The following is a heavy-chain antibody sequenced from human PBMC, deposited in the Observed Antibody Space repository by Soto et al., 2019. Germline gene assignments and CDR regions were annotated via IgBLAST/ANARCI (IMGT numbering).Heavy chain of an antibody. CDR3: ARDQYCSSTSCYYDFWSGYYYYYYGMDV. Sequence: GGSLRLSCAASGFTFSDYYMSWIRQAPGKGLEWVSYISSSGSTIYYADSVKGRFTISRDNAKNSLYLQMNSLRAEDTAVYYCARDQYCSSTSCYYDFWSGYYYYYYGMDVWGQGTTVTVSS. J-gene: IGHJ6*02. CDR2: ISSSGSTI. V-gene: IGHV3-11*01. CDR1: GFTFSDYY. D-gene: IGHD2-2*01.